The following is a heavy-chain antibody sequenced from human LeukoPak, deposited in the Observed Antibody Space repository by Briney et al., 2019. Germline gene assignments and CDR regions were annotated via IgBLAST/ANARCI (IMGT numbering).Heavy chain of an antibody. Sequence: SQTLTLTCAFSGGSVSSNSDAWNWIRQSPSRGLEWLGRTYYRWRWYNDYAVYVKIRITINPAKSQNQFTLQLNSVTAADTAVYYCARSRIAAAAGKESYYYYYMDVWGKGTTVTVTS. V-gene: IGHV6-1*01. J-gene: IGHJ6*03. CDR3: ARSRIAAAAGKESYYYYYMDV. CDR1: GGSVSSNSDA. D-gene: IGHD6-25*01. CDR2: TYYRWRWYN.